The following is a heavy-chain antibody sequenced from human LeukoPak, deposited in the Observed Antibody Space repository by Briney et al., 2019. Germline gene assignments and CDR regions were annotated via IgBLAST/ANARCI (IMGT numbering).Heavy chain of an antibody. J-gene: IGHJ4*02. D-gene: IGHD2-15*01. Sequence: SETLSLTCTVSGGSISSSSYYWGWIRQPPGKGLEWIGSIYYSGSTYYNPSLKSRVTISVDTSKNQFSLKLSSVTAADTAVYYCARDFAQAPFGYCSGGSCYPYYFDYWGQGTLVTVSS. V-gene: IGHV4-39*07. CDR1: GGSISSSSYY. CDR2: IYYSGST. CDR3: ARDFAQAPFGYCSGGSCYPYYFDY.